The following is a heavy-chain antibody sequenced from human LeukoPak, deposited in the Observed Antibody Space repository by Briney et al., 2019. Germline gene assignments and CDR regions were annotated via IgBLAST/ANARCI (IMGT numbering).Heavy chain of an antibody. CDR2: INPNSGGT. CDR1: GYTFTGYY. Sequence: ASVKVSCKASGYTFTGYYMHWVRQAPGQGLEWMGWINPNSGGTNYAQKFQGWVTMTRDTSISTTYMELSRLRSDDTAVYYCARDGGPGTTVVYNWFDPWGQGTLVTVSS. V-gene: IGHV1-2*04. J-gene: IGHJ5*02. D-gene: IGHD4-23*01. CDR3: ARDGGPGTTVVYNWFDP.